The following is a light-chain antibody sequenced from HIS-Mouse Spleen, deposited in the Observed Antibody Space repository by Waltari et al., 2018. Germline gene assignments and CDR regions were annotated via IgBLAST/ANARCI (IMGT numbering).Light chain of an antibody. V-gene: IGKV1-9*01. J-gene: IGKJ3*01. CDR1: QGISSY. CDR3: QQSYSTPFT. CDR2: AAS. Sequence: DIQLTQSPSFLSASVGDRVTITCRASQGISSYLAWYQQKPGKAPKLLIYAASTLQSGVPSRFSGSGSGTEFTLTISSLQPEDFATYYCQQSYSTPFTFGPGTKVDIK.